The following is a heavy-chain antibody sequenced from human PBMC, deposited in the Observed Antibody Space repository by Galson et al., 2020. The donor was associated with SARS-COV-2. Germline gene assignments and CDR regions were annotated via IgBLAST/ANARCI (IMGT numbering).Heavy chain of an antibody. CDR2: IYHTGST. CDR1: GGSISSDDYY. J-gene: IGHJ4*02. Sequence: SETLSLTCTVSGGSISSDDYYWTWIRQPPGKGLEWIGYIYHTGSTYYNPSLKSRITITVDTSKNQFSLKVNSVTAADTAVYYCGRGRRTRGDGEVDYWGQGTLVTVSS. CDR3: GRGRRTRGDGEVDY. V-gene: IGHV4-30-4*08. D-gene: IGHD2-21*01.